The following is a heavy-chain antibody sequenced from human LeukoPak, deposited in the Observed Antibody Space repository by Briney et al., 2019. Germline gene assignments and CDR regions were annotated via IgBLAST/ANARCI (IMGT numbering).Heavy chain of an antibody. D-gene: IGHD3-3*01. CDR1: GGTFSSYA. V-gene: IGHV1-69*05. Sequence: SVKVSCKASGGTFSSYAISWVRQAPGQGLEWMGGIIPFFGTANYAQKFQGRVTITTDESTSTAYMELSSLRSEDTAVYYCARVLYYDFWSGYYGWFDPWGQGTLVTVSS. J-gene: IGHJ5*02. CDR3: ARVLYYDFWSGYYGWFDP. CDR2: IIPFFGTA.